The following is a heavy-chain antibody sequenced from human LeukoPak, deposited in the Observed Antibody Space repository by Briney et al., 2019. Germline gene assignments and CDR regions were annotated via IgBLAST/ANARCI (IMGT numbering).Heavy chain of an antibody. J-gene: IGHJ4*02. CDR2: ISGDGGST. CDR1: GFIFDNYA. V-gene: IGHV3-43*02. Sequence: GGSLRLSCAAPGFIFDNYAIHWVRQAPGKGLEWVSLISGDGGSTFYADSVKGRFTISRDNTRKSLSLQMSSLRSEDTALYYCARESETSGWYDYWGRETLATVSS. CDR3: ARESETSGWYDY. D-gene: IGHD6-19*01.